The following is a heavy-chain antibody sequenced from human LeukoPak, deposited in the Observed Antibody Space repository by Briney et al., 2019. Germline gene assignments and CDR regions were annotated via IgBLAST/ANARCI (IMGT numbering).Heavy chain of an antibody. CDR3: ARTTVHPNKFDP. J-gene: IGHJ5*02. CDR2: IWYDGSNK. CDR1: GFTFSSYG. D-gene: IGHD1-1*01. V-gene: IGHV3-33*01. Sequence: QPGGSLRLSCAASGFTFSSYGMHWVRQAPGKGLEWVAVIWYDGSNKYYADSVKGRFTISRDNSKNTLYLQMNSLRAEDTAVYYCARTTVHPNKFDPWGQGTLVTVSS.